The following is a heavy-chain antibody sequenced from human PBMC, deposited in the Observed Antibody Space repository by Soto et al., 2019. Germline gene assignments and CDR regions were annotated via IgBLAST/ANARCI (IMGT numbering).Heavy chain of an antibody. CDR2: ISNDGSDK. CDR1: GFTFNNYG. V-gene: IGHV3-30*18. D-gene: IGHD6-13*01. CDR3: AKDQARAASHGID. J-gene: IGHJ3*01. Sequence: QVQLVESGGGVVQHGRSLRLSCAASGFTFNNYGMHWARQAPGKGLEWVAAISNDGSDKYYADSVKGRLTISRDNSKNTVFLQMSSLRAEDTAVYYCAKDQARAASHGIDWGQGTMVTVSS.